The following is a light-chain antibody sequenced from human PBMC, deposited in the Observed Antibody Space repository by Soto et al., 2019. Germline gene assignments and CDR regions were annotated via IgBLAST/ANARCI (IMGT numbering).Light chain of an antibody. CDR2: RTS. CDR1: QSISSN. V-gene: IGKV3-11*01. CDR3: QQRSNWPPEIT. J-gene: IGKJ5*01. Sequence: EIVMTQSPATLSVSPGERATLSCRASQSISSNLAWYQQKPGQAPRLLMFRTSSRATGFPARFSGSGSGTDFTLTISSLEPEDFAVYYCQQRSNWPPEITFGQGTRLEIK.